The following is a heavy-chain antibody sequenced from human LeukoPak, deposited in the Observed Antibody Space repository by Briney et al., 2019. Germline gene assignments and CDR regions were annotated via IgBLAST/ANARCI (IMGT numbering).Heavy chain of an antibody. CDR2: TYYRSKGYN. CDR3: ARVPHRIVVVPAASPDYYYYYGMDV. CDR1: GDSVSSNSAA. D-gene: IGHD2-2*01. Sequence: SQTLSLTCAISGDSVSSNSAAWNWIRQSPSRGLEWLGRTYYRSKGYNDYAGSVKSRITINPDTSKNQFSLQLNSVTPEDTAVYYCARVPHRIVVVPAASPDYYYYYGMDVWGQGTTVTVSS. J-gene: IGHJ6*02. V-gene: IGHV6-1*01.